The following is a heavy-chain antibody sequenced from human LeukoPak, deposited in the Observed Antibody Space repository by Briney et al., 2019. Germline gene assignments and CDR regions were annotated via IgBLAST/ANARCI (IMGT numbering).Heavy chain of an antibody. J-gene: IGHJ6*03. CDR3: ARVPYYYYYYMDV. D-gene: IGHD3-10*01. CDR1: GGSFSGYY. V-gene: IGHV4-59*12. Sequence: PSETLSLTCAVYGGSFSGYYWSWIRQPPGKGLEWIGYIYYSGSTNYNPSLKSRVTISVDTSKNQFSLKLSSVTAADTAVYYCARVPYYYYYYMDVWGRGTTVTVSS. CDR2: IYYSGST.